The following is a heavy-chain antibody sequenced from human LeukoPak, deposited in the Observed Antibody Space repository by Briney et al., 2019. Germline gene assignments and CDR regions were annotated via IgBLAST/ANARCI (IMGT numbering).Heavy chain of an antibody. J-gene: IGHJ6*03. D-gene: IGHD4-23*01. Sequence: PSETLSLTCTVSGGSFSNNYNWDWIRQPPGKGLEWIGSLYHNGNTYYNPSLKSRLTISVDTSKSHFSLQLRSVTAEDTAVYFCTRSSDFGGYYFYYYMDVWGKGTTVSVSS. V-gene: IGHV4-39*02. CDR1: GGSFSNNYN. CDR3: TRSSDFGGYYFYYYMDV. CDR2: LYHNGNT.